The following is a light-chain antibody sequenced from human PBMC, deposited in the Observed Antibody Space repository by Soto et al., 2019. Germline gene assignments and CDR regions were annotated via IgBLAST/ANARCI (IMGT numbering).Light chain of an antibody. CDR1: QSVSSY. J-gene: IGKJ4*01. Sequence: EIVLTQSPATLSLSPGERATLSCRASQSVSSYLAWYQQKPGQAPRLLIYDASNRATGIPARFSGSGSGTDFTITISSLEPEDFAAYYCQQRSNWPLTFGGGTKVEIK. CDR2: DAS. CDR3: QQRSNWPLT. V-gene: IGKV3-11*01.